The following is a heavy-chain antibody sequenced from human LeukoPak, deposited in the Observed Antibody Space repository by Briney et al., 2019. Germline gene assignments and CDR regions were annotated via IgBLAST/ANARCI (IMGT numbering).Heavy chain of an antibody. CDR2: INTNTGNP. CDR3: ARTLSVSTVTTIHYYWFDP. CDR1: GYTFTSYA. V-gene: IGHV7-4-1*02. J-gene: IGHJ5*02. Sequence: GASVKVSCKASGYTFTSYAMNWVRQAPGQGLEWMGWINTNTGNPTYAQGFTGRFVFSLDTSVSTAYLQISSLKAEDTAVYYCARTLSVSTVTTIHYYWFDPWGQGTLVTVSS. D-gene: IGHD4-17*01.